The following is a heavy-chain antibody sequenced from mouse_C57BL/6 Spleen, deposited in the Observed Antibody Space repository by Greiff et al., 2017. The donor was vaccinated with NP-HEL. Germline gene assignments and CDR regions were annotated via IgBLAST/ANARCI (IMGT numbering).Heavy chain of an antibody. V-gene: IGHV14-4*01. CDR3: TTRYDREGGFAY. Sequence: EVQLQQSGAELVRPGASVKLSCTASGFNIKDDYMHWVKQRPEQGLEWIGWIDPENGDTEYASKFQGKATITADTSSNTAYLQLSSLTSDDTAVYYCTTRYDREGGFAYWGQGTLVTVSA. CDR1: GFNIKDDY. CDR2: IDPENGDT. J-gene: IGHJ3*01. D-gene: IGHD2-12*01.